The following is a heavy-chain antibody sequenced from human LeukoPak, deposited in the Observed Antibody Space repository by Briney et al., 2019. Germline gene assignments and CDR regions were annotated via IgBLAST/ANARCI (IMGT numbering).Heavy chain of an antibody. CDR1: GGSIRGGYFY. V-gene: IGHV4-61*02. CDR3: ARDAPGVAEYYYYYMDV. CDR2: ISSSGSA. D-gene: IGHD3-3*01. J-gene: IGHJ6*03. Sequence: SETLSLTCTVTGGSIRGGYFYWTWIRQPAGRGLEWIGRISSSGSANYTPSPKSRVTISIDTSKNQFSLRVSDVTAADTAKYYCARDAPGVAEYYYYYMDVWGKGTTVTVSS.